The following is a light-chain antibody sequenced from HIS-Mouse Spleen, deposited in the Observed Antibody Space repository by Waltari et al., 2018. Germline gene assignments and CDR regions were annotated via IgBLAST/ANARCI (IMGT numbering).Light chain of an antibody. J-gene: IGLJ1*01. CDR2: EVS. CDR1: SSDVGGYNY. V-gene: IGLV2-14*01. Sequence: QSALTQPASVSGSPGQSITISCTGTSSDVGGYNYVSGYQQPPGKAPKLMIYEVSNRPSGVSNRFSGSKSGNTASLTISGLQAEDEADYYCSSYTSSSTFFGTGTKVTVL. CDR3: SSYTSSSTF.